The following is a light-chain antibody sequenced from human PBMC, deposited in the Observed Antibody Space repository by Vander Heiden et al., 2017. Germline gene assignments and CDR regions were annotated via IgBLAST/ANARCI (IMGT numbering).Light chain of an antibody. Sequence: IVMTQSAATLSVSPGERATLSCRASQSISSHLAWYQQKPGQAPRLLFFAASTRATGIPARFTGSGSGTEFTLTISSLQSEDFAVYYCQQYHDWPLTFGGGTKVETK. J-gene: IGKJ4*01. CDR3: QQYHDWPLT. CDR2: AAS. CDR1: QSISSH. V-gene: IGKV3-15*01.